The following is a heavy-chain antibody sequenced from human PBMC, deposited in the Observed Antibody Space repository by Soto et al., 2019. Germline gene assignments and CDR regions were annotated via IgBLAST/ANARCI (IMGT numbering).Heavy chain of an antibody. D-gene: IGHD5-12*01. CDR3: ARGSGMATITSYYYYGMDV. Sequence: ETLSRTGTFAVDSITSYYWMWIRQPPGKGLVCIGYIYYSGSTNYNPSLKSRVTISVDTSKNQFSLKLSSVNAEDTAVYYCARGSGMATITSYYYYGMDVWGQGTTVT. J-gene: IGHJ6*02. V-gene: IGHV4-59*12. CDR1: VDSITSYY. CDR2: IYYSGST.